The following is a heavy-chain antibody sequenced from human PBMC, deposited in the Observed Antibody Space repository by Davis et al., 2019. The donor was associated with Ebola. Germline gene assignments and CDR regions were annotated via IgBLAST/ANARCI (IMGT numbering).Heavy chain of an antibody. Sequence: SWIRQPPGKALEWLALIYWDDDKRYSPSLKSRLSITKDTSRNQVVLIMTNMDPADSATYHCAHRRLLSANTWDAGTFDFWGLGTLVTVSS. CDR3: AHRRLLSANTWDAGTFDF. V-gene: IGHV2-5*08. J-gene: IGHJ4*02. CDR2: IYWDDDK. D-gene: IGHD1-26*01.